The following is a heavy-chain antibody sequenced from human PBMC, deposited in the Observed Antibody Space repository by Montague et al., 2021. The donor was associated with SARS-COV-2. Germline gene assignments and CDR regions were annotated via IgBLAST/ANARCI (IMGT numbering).Heavy chain of an antibody. CDR2: IYYSGST. CDR3: ARHGWGWLRLLRPFDY. V-gene: IGHV4-39*01. D-gene: IGHD5-12*01. Sequence: SETLSLTCTVSGGSISSSTYYRGWIRQPPGKGLEWIGSIYYSGSTYYNPSLKSRVIISVDTSKNQFSLKLSSVTAADTAVYYCARHGWGWLRLLRPFDYWGQGTLVTVSS. CDR1: GGSISSSTYY. J-gene: IGHJ4*02.